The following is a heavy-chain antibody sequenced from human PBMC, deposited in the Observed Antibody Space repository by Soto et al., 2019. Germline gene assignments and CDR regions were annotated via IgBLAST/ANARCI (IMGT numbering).Heavy chain of an antibody. Sequence: SETLSLTCTVSGGSISSYYWSWIRQPAGKGLEWIGRIYTSWSTNYNPSLKSRLTMSVDTSKNQFSLRLTSVTVGDTGLYFCARDDYLTTHASDYLCQGFLVTGS. CDR2: IYTSWST. V-gene: IGHV4-4*07. CDR1: GGSISSYY. CDR3: ARDDYLTTHASDY. D-gene: IGHD4-17*01. J-gene: IGHJ4*02.